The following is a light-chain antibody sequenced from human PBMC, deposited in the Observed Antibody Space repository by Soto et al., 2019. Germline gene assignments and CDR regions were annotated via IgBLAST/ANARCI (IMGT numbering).Light chain of an antibody. J-gene: IGLJ1*01. Sequence: QAVLTQPPSVSVAPGQRVTISCTGSSSNIGAGYDVHWYQQLPGTAPKLLIYGNNNRPSGVPDRFSGSKSGTSASLAITGLQAEDEADYYCQSYDSSLSAYYVFGPGTKVTL. CDR1: SSNIGAGYD. CDR3: QSYDSSLSAYYV. V-gene: IGLV1-40*01. CDR2: GNN.